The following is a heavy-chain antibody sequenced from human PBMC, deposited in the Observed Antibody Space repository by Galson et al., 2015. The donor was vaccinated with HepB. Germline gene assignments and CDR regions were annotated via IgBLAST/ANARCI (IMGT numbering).Heavy chain of an antibody. CDR3: AKLGHEGYHYYGMDV. D-gene: IGHD2-2*01. CDR2: IYPGDSET. J-gene: IGHJ6*02. Sequence: QSGAEVKKPGESLKISCKASGYSFRNYWIGWVRQMPGKGLECMGIIYPGDSETRYSPSFQGQVTPSADKSTNTACLQWSSLKASDTAMYYCAKLGHEGYHYYGMDVWGQGTTVTVSS. CDR1: GYSFRNYW. V-gene: IGHV5-51*01.